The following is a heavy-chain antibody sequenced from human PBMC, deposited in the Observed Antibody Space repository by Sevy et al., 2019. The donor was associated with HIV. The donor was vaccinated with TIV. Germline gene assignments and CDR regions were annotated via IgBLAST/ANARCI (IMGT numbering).Heavy chain of an antibody. CDR2: INPNSGAT. D-gene: IGHD3-10*01. CDR3: ASHEKFDYGSLLDY. V-gene: IGHV1-2*02. CDR1: GYTFTDYY. Sequence: ASVKVSCKASGYTFTDYYMHWVRQAPGQGLEWMGWINPNSGATAYAPTLQGRVTVTRDTSMSTAYMELTRLRSDDTAVYYCASHEKFDYGSLLDYWGQGTLVTVSS. J-gene: IGHJ4*02.